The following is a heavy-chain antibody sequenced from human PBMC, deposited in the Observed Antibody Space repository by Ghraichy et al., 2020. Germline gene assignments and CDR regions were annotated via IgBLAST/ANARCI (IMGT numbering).Heavy chain of an antibody. J-gene: IGHJ4*02. V-gene: IGHV4-34*01. Sequence: SETLSLTCAVYGGSFSGYYWSWIRQPPGKGLEWIGEIKDRGSTNYNPSLKSRVTMSVDTSKSQFSLKLTSVTAADTAFYYCANTPWTSLWFWAQGTLVTVSS. D-gene: IGHD2-21*01. CDR2: IKDRGST. CDR1: GGSFSGYY. CDR3: ANTPWTSLWF.